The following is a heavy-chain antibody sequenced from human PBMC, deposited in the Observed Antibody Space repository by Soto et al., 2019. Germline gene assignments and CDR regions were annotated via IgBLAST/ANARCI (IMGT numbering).Heavy chain of an antibody. V-gene: IGHV4-34*01. J-gene: IGHJ4*02. CDR1: GGSFSGYY. D-gene: IGHD4-4*01. CDR3: ARDLFTVTTGGFDY. Sequence: QVQLQQWGAGLLKPSETLSLTCAVYGGSFSGYYWSWIRQPPGKGLEWIGEINHSGSTNYNPSLKSRVTISVDTSKNQFSLKLISVTAADTAVYYCARDLFTVTTGGFDYWGQGTLVTVSS. CDR2: INHSGST.